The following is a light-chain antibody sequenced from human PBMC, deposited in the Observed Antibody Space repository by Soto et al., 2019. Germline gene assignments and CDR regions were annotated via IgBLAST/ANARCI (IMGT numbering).Light chain of an antibody. J-gene: IGKJ2*01. CDR2: GAS. V-gene: IGKV3-20*01. CDR1: QSVSSSS. Sequence: EIVLTQSPGTLSLSPGERATLSCRASQSVSSSSLAWYQQRPGQAPRLLIYGASRRAPGTPDRFSGSGSGIDFTLTIARLEPEDFAVYYCQQYGTSTYTFGQGTNLEIK. CDR3: QQYGTSTYT.